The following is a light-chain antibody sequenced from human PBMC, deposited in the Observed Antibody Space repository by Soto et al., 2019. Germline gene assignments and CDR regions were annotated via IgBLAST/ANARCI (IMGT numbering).Light chain of an antibody. CDR2: AAS. CDR3: QQSYSTPWT. J-gene: IGKJ1*01. CDR1: QDISTR. Sequence: DIQMTQSPSSLSASVGDRVTIKGRASQDISTRLAWYQQKPGTAPKLLIYAASTLLSGVPSRFSGSGSGTDFTLTISSLQPEDFATYYCQQSYSTPWTFGQGTKVDIK. V-gene: IGKV1-39*01.